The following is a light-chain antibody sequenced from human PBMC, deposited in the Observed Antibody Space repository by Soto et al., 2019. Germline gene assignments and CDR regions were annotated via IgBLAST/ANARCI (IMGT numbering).Light chain of an antibody. J-gene: IGLJ2*01. CDR2: DDS. Sequence: SDELTQPPSVSVAPGQTSRSTCGANNIGSKRVQWYQQKPGQAPVLVVYDDSYRPSGIPERFSGSNSGNTATLTISRVEAGYEADYYCQVWDSSSDHVVFGGGTEVTVL. CDR1: NIGSKR. CDR3: QVWDSSSDHVV. V-gene: IGLV3-21*02.